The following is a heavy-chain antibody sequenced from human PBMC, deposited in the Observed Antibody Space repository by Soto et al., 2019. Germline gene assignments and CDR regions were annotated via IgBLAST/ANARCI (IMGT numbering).Heavy chain of an antibody. J-gene: IGHJ4*02. D-gene: IGHD3-22*01. CDR3: PRERYYDSSAYRDY. Sequence: QVQLVESGGGVVQPGRSLRLSCAASGFTFSSYAMNWVRQAPGKGLEWVAVISNDGSNKYYADSVKGRFTISRDNSKNTLCLQMNSLRAEDTAVYYCPRERYYDSSAYRDYWGQGTLVTVSP. CDR1: GFTFSSYA. CDR2: ISNDGSNK. V-gene: IGHV3-30-3*01.